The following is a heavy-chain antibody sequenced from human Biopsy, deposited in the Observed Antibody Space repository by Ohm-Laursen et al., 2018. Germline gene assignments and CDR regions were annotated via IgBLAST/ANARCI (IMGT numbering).Heavy chain of an antibody. Sequence: SSVKVSCNASGYTFTGYHVHWVRQAPGQGLEWMGWINAKAGDTNYAQKFQGRVTMTRDTSISTAYVDLSSLRSDDTAVYYCTRGGYYYDSLAYYYWFDPWGQGTLVTVSS. J-gene: IGHJ5*02. D-gene: IGHD3-22*01. CDR1: GYTFTGYH. CDR3: TRGGYYYDSLAYYYWFDP. V-gene: IGHV1-2*02. CDR2: INAKAGDT.